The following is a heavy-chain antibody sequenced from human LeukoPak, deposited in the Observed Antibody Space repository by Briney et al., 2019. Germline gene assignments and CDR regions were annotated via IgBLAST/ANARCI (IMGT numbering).Heavy chain of an antibody. D-gene: IGHD1-26*01. J-gene: IGHJ5*02. CDR3: ARAELGLWGFDP. CDR2: IYYSGST. Sequence: SETLSPTCTVSGGSISSGGYYWSWIRQHPGKGLEWIGYIYYSGSTYYNPSLKSRVTISVDTSKNQFSLKLSSVTAADTAVYYCARAELGLWGFDPWGQGTLVTVSS. CDR1: GGSISSGGYY. V-gene: IGHV4-31*03.